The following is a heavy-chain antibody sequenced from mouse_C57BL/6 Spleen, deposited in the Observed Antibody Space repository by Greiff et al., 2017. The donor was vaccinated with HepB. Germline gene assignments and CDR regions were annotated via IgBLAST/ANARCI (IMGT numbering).Heavy chain of an antibody. CDR2: IYPGSGNT. Sequence: QVQLQQSGAELVRPGASVKLSCKASGYTFTDYYINWVKQRPGQGLEWIARIYPGSGNTYYNEKFKGKATLTAEKSSSTAYMQLSSLTSEDSAVYFCARSSSYPYWYFDVWGTGTTVTVSS. CDR1: GYTFTDYY. CDR3: ARSSSYPYWYFDV. J-gene: IGHJ1*03. V-gene: IGHV1-76*01. D-gene: IGHD1-1*01.